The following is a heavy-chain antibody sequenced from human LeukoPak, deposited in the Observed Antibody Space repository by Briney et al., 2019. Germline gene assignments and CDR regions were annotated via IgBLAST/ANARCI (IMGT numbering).Heavy chain of an antibody. D-gene: IGHD3-10*01. V-gene: IGHV3-74*01. Sequence: GGSLRLSCAPSGFTFNTYWMHWVRQAPGKGLVWVSRIRSDGSSTSYADSVRGRFTISRDNAKNTLYLQMNSLRAEDTAVYYCAGVLGVRDLAYFDYWGHGTLVTVSS. CDR2: IRSDGSST. J-gene: IGHJ4*01. CDR1: GFTFNTYW. CDR3: AGVLGVRDLAYFDY.